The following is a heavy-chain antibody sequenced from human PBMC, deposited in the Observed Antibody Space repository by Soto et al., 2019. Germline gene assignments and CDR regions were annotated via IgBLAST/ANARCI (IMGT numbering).Heavy chain of an antibody. V-gene: IGHV3-23*01. Sequence: GGSLRLSCAASGFTFSSYAMSWVRQAPGKGLEWVSAISGSGGSTYYADSVKGRFTISRDNSKNTLYLQMNSLRAEDTAVYYCALGLYCSSTSCYIYYYGMDVWGQGTTVTVSS. CDR2: ISGSGGST. J-gene: IGHJ6*02. CDR3: ALGLYCSSTSCYIYYYGMDV. D-gene: IGHD2-2*02. CDR1: GFTFSSYA.